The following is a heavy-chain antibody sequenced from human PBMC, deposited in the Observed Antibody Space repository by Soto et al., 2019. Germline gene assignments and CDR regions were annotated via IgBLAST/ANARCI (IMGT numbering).Heavy chain of an antibody. D-gene: IGHD5-12*01. CDR3: ARLKYSGYDIIN. J-gene: IGHJ4*02. V-gene: IGHV4-30-2*01. CDR1: GGSISSGGYS. CDR2: IYHSGST. Sequence: SETLSLTCAVSGGSISSGGYSWSWVRQPPGKGLEWIGYIYHSGSTYYNPSLKSRVTISVDRSKNQFSLKLSSVTAADTAVYYCARLKYSGYDIINWGKGTLVTVSS.